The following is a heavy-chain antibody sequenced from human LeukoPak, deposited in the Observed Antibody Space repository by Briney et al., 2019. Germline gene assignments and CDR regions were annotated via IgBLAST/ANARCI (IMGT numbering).Heavy chain of an antibody. V-gene: IGHV1-18*01. J-gene: IGHJ4*02. D-gene: IGHD3-9*01. CDR3: ARDLYDILTGYSHSPSSFDY. CDR1: GYSFMSYG. CDR2: ISAYNGNT. Sequence: ASVEVSCKASGYSFMSYGISWVRQAPGQGLEWMGWISAYNGNTNYAQKFQGRVTMTTDTSTNTAYMDLRSLRSDDTAVYYCARDLYDILTGYSHSPSSFDYWGQGTLVTVSS.